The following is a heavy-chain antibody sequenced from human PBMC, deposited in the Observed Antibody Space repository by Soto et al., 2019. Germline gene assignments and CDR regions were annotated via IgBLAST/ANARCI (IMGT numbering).Heavy chain of an antibody. J-gene: IGHJ4*02. CDR2: IYHSGST. V-gene: IGHV4-30-2*01. CDR1: GGSISSGGSS. Sequence: PSETLSLTCAVSGGSISSGGSSWSWIRQPPGKGLEWIGYIYHSGSTYYNPSLKSRVTMSVDRSKNQFSLKLSSVTAADTAVYYCARAGGLGAVAVDYWGQGTLVTVSS. D-gene: IGHD6-19*01. CDR3: ARAGGLGAVAVDY.